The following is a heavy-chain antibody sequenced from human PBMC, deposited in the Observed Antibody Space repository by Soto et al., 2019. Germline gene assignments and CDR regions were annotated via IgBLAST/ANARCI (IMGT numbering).Heavy chain of an antibody. J-gene: IGHJ4*02. V-gene: IGHV3-11*01. CDR1: GFTFSTYA. D-gene: IGHD3-22*01. CDR2: ISSSGSTI. CDR3: ARDQDFYYYDSSGASDY. Sequence: PGGSLRLSCAASGFTFSTYAMSWVRQAPGKGLEWVSTISSSGSTIYYADSVKGRFTISRDNAKNSLYLQMNSLRAEDTAVYYCARDQDFYYYDSSGASDYWGQGTLVTVSS.